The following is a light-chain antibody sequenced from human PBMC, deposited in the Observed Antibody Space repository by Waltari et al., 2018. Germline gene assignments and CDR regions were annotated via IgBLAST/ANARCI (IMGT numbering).Light chain of an antibody. Sequence: QKFPGTAPKLLVYFTRSRPSGVPDRFSGSKSGTSASLAITGLQAEDEADYYCQTFDRSLNGVWVFGGGTKLTVL. CDR2: FTR. CDR3: QTFDRSLNGVWV. J-gene: IGLJ3*02. V-gene: IGLV1-40*01.